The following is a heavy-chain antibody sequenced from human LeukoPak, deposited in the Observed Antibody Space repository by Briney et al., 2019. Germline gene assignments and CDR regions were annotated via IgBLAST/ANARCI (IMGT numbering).Heavy chain of an antibody. J-gene: IGHJ4*02. Sequence: GGSLRLSCAASGFTFSDYYMSWIRQAPGKGLEWVSYISTSGRYTNYTDSVKGRFTISRDNAKNSLFLQMNSLRADDAAVYYCARDLRLWGQGTLVTVSS. V-gene: IGHV3-11*06. CDR3: ARDLRL. CDR2: ISTSGRYT. CDR1: GFTFSDYY.